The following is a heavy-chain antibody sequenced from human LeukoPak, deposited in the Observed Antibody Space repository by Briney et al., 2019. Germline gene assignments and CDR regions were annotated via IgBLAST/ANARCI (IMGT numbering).Heavy chain of an antibody. Sequence: GGSLRLSCSASGFTFSTYAMSWVRQAPGTGLEWVAVISYDGRQNCYADSVKGRFTISRDNSKNTLYLQMNSLRDEDSAAYYCARVYLERLTAGYFDHWGQGTWVTVSS. J-gene: IGHJ4*02. V-gene: IGHV3-30*04. D-gene: IGHD2-8*01. CDR3: ARVYLERLTAGYFDH. CDR1: GFTFSTYA. CDR2: ISYDGRQN.